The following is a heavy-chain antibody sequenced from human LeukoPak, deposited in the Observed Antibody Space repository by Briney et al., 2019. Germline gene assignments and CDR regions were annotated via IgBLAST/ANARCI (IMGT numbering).Heavy chain of an antibody. CDR3: ARAILRGVIHG. J-gene: IGHJ4*02. D-gene: IGHD3-10*01. CDR1: GFTFSSYW. V-gene: IGHV3-74*01. CDR2: INSDGSST. Sequence: PGGSLRLSCAASGFTFSSYWMRWVRQAPGKGLVWVSRINSDGSSTSYADSVKGRFTISRDNAKNTLYLQMNSLRAEDTAVYYCARAILRGVIHGWGQGTLVTVSS.